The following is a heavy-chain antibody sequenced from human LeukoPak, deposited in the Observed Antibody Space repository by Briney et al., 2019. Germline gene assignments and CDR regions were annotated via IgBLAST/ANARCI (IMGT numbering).Heavy chain of an antibody. CDR3: ATGPHFRYYGMDV. V-gene: IGHV1-2*06. D-gene: IGHD2/OR15-2a*01. J-gene: IGHJ6*02. CDR1: GYTFTGYY. CDR2: INPNSGGT. Sequence: ASVKVSCKASGYTFTGYYMHWVRQAPGQGLEWMGRINPNSGGTIYAQKFQGRVTMTEDTSTDTAYMELSSLRSEDTAVYYCATGPHFRYYGMDVWGQGTTVTVSS.